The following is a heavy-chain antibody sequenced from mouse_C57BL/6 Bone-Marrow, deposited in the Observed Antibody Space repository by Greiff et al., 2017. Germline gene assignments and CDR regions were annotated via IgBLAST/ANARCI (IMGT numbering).Heavy chain of an antibody. Sequence: QVQLQQPGAELVMPGASVKLSCKASGYTFTSYWMHWVKQRPGQGLEWIGEIDPSDSYTNYNQKFKGKSTLTVDKSSSTAYMQLSSLTSEDSAVYYCAREGTTVEAPFDYWGQGTTLTGSS. CDR2: IDPSDSYT. V-gene: IGHV1-69*01. D-gene: IGHD1-1*01. CDR1: GYTFTSYW. CDR3: AREGTTVEAPFDY. J-gene: IGHJ2*01.